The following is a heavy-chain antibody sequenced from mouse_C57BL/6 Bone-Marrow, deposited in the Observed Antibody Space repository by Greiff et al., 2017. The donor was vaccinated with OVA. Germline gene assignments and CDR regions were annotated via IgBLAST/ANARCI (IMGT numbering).Heavy chain of an antibody. D-gene: IGHD1-1*01. CDR2: INPNNGGT. Sequence: VQLKQSGPELVKPGASVKIPCKASGYTFTDYNMDWVKQSHGKSLEWIGDINPNNGGTIYNQKFKGKATLTVDKSSSTAYMELRSLTSEDTAVYYCARSMYYGSSPWFAYWGQGTLVTVSA. V-gene: IGHV1-18*01. CDR1: GYTFTDYN. J-gene: IGHJ3*01. CDR3: ARSMYYGSSPWFAY.